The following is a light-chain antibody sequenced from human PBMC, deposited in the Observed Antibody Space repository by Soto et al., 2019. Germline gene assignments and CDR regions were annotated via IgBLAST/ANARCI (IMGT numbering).Light chain of an antibody. CDR2: FDT. J-gene: IGLJ2*01. CDR3: QIWHGESDHVV. Sequence: SYELTQPPSVSVAPGETARITCGGNNIGSHSVHWYQQKPGQAPMLVIFFDTDRPSGIPERFSGSNSGNTATLTISRVEAGDEADYYCQIWHGESDHVVLGGGTKLTVL. V-gene: IGLV3-21*04. CDR1: NIGSHS.